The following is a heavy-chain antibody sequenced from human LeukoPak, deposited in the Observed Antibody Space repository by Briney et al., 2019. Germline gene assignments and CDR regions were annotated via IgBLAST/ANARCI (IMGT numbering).Heavy chain of an antibody. D-gene: IGHD1-1*01. Sequence: AASVKVSCKASGGTFSSYAISWVRQAPGQGLEWMGGIIPIFGTANYAQKFQGRVTITADESTSTAYMELSSLRSEDTAVYYCARELHVERDDYWGQGTLVTVSS. V-gene: IGHV1-69*13. CDR3: ARELHVERDDY. J-gene: IGHJ4*02. CDR2: IIPIFGTA. CDR1: GGTFSSYA.